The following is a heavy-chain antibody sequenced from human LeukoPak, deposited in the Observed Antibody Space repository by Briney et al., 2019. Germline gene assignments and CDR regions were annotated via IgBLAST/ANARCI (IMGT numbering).Heavy chain of an antibody. Sequence: ASVKVSCKASGYTFAVYYMHWVRPAPGQGLEWMGRINPNSGGTNYAQKFQGRVTMTRDTSISTAYMELSRLRSDDTAVYYCARTRGPVAGYYYFDYWGQGTLVTVSS. D-gene: IGHD6-19*01. V-gene: IGHV1-2*06. CDR1: GYTFAVYY. CDR2: INPNSGGT. CDR3: ARTRGPVAGYYYFDY. J-gene: IGHJ4*02.